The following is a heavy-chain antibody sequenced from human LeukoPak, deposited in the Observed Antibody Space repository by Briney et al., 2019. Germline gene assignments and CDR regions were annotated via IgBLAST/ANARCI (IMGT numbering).Heavy chain of an antibody. D-gene: IGHD6-13*01. Sequence: SETLSLTCTVSGGSISSYYWSWIRQPPGKGLEWIGYIYYSGSTNYNPSLKSRVTISVDTSKNQFSLKLSSVTPADTAVYYCARAGIAAAAARYFDLWGRGTLVTVSS. CDR3: ARAGIAAAAARYFDL. V-gene: IGHV4-59*01. CDR1: GGSISSYY. J-gene: IGHJ2*01. CDR2: IYYSGST.